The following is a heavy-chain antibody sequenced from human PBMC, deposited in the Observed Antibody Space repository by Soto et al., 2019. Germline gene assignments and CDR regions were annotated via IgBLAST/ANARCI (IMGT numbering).Heavy chain of an antibody. J-gene: IGHJ4*02. CDR2: ISAYNGNT. CDR1: GYTFTSYG. D-gene: IGHD3-10*01. CDR3: ARGRGVSITWYYLDY. V-gene: IGHV1-18*01. Sequence: ASVKVSCKASGYTFTSYGISWVRQAPGQELEWMGWISAYNGNTNYAQKLQGRVTMTTDTSTSTAYMELRGLRSDDTAVYYCARGRGVSITWYYLDYWGQGTLVTVSS.